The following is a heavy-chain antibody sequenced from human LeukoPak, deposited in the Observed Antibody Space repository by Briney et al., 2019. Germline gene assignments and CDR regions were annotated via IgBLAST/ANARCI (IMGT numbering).Heavy chain of an antibody. CDR2: IYYSGST. V-gene: IGHV4-59*11. CDR1: GGSISSHY. J-gene: IGHJ4*02. D-gene: IGHD5-24*01. CDR3: ARDVAGYNYYFDY. Sequence: SETLSLTCTVSGGSISSHYWSWIRQPPGKGLEWIGYIYYSGSTNYNPPLKSRVTISVDTSKNQFSLKLSSVTAADTAVYYCARDVAGYNYYFDYWGQGTLVTVSS.